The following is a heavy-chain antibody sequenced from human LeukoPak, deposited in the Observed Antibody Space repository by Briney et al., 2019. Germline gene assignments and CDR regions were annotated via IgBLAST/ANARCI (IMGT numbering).Heavy chain of an antibody. CDR1: GGSISSSSYY. CDR2: IYYSGST. V-gene: IGHV4-39*07. J-gene: IGHJ3*02. CDR3: ARDSISAFDI. Sequence: SETLSLTCTVSGGSISSSSYYWGWIRQPPGKGLEWIGSIYYSGSTYYNPSLKSRVTISVDRPKNQFSLKLSSVTAADTAVYYCARDSISAFDIWGQGTMVTVSS.